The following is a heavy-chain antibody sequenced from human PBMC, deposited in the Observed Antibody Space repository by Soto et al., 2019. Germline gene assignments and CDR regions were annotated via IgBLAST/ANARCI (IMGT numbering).Heavy chain of an antibody. Sequence: ASVKVSCKASGYTFTGYYMHWVRQAPGQGLEWMGWINPNSGGTNYAQEFQGWVTMTRDTSISTAYMGLSRLRSDDTAVYYCARWGVLVTGTTDYYYYMDVWGKGTTVIVSS. D-gene: IGHD1-7*01. V-gene: IGHV1-2*04. J-gene: IGHJ6*03. CDR2: INPNSGGT. CDR1: GYTFTGYY. CDR3: ARWGVLVTGTTDYYYYMDV.